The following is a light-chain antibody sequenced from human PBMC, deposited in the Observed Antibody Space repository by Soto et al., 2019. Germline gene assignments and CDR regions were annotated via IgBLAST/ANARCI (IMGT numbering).Light chain of an antibody. CDR1: QSVSNNY. V-gene: IGKV3-20*01. CDR3: QQYGSSGT. J-gene: IGKJ1*01. Sequence: EIVWTQSPCTLSLSPWERASLSCRASQSVSNNYLAWYQQKPGQAPRLLIYGASNRATGIPDRFSGSGSGTDFTLTISRLEPEDFAVYYCQQYGSSGTFGQGTKVDIK. CDR2: GAS.